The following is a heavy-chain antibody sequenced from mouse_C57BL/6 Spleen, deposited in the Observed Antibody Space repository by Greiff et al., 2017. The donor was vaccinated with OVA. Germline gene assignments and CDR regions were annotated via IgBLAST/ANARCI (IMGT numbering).Heavy chain of an antibody. CDR1: GYTFTSYW. J-gene: IGHJ4*01. Sequence: QVQLQQPGAELVMPGASVKLSCKASGYTFTSYWMHWVKQRPGQGLEWIGEIDPSDSYTNYNQKFKGKSTLTVDKSSSTAYMQLSSLTSEDSAVYYCERARDYYAMDYWGQGTSVTVSS. CDR3: ERARDYYAMDY. CDR2: IDPSDSYT. V-gene: IGHV1-69*01.